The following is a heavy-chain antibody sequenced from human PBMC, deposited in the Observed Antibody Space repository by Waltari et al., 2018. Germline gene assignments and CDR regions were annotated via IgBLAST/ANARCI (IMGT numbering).Heavy chain of an antibody. D-gene: IGHD6-19*01. CDR2: IIPIFGTA. CDR1: GGTFSGYA. V-gene: IGHV1-69*01. CDR3: ARDSQWLVLRGNWFDP. Sequence: QVQLVQSGAEVKKPGSSVKVSCKASGGTFSGYAISWVRQAPGQGLEWLGGIIPIFGTANYAQKFQGRVTITADESTSTAYMELSSLRSEDTAVYYCARDSQWLVLRGNWFDPWGQGTLVTVSS. J-gene: IGHJ5*02.